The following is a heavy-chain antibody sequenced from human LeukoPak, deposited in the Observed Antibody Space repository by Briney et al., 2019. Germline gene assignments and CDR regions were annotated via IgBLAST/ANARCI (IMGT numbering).Heavy chain of an antibody. CDR3: ARHASYSSSRNWFDP. CDR1: GYRFPSYW. J-gene: IGHJ5*02. V-gene: IGHV5-51*01. D-gene: IGHD6-13*01. Sequence: PGESLKISCKGSGYRFPSYWIGWVRQMPGKGLEWMGIIYPGDSDTRYSPSFQGQVTISADKSISTAYLQWSSLKASDTAMYYCARHASYSSSRNWFDPWGQGTLVTVSS. CDR2: IYPGDSDT.